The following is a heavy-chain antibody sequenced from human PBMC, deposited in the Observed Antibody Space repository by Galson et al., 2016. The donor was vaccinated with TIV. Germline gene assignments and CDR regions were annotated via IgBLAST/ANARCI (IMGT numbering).Heavy chain of an antibody. Sequence: LTCTVSGDSVSSGGPFWSWLRQHPERGLEWIGYIHNTGSTYYRPSLKRRLSIFSDTSRNEFSLKLTSVTAADTGVYYCARESRDGDCRFDFWGPGTLVTVAS. CDR2: IHNTGST. J-gene: IGHJ4*02. D-gene: IGHD2-21*02. CDR3: ARESRDGDCRFDF. CDR1: GDSVSSGGPF. V-gene: IGHV4-31*03.